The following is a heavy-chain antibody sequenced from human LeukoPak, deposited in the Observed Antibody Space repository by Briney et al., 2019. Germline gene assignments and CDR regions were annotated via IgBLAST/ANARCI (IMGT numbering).Heavy chain of an antibody. CDR2: IWYDGSNK. CDR1: GFTFSSYG. Sequence: GGSLRLSCAAPGFTFSSYGMHWVRQAPGKGLEWVAVIWYDGSNKYYADSVEGRFTISRDNSKNTLYLQMNSLRAEDTAVYYCAREGPYGDYAFDIWGQGTMVTVSS. CDR3: AREGPYGDYAFDI. V-gene: IGHV3-33*01. J-gene: IGHJ3*02. D-gene: IGHD4-17*01.